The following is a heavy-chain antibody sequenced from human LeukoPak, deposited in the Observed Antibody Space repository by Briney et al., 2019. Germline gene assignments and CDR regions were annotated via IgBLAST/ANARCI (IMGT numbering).Heavy chain of an antibody. D-gene: IGHD3-22*01. CDR2: INQDGSDK. J-gene: IGHJ4*02. CDR1: GFTFSSYW. V-gene: IGHV3-7*01. CDR3: ASEGDYYDSSAPRRDY. Sequence: GGSLRLSCAASGFTFSSYWMTWVRQAPGKGLEWVTHINQDGSDKSYVDSVRGRFTISRDNSKNTLYLQMNSLRAEDTAVYYCASEGDYYDSSAPRRDYWGQGTLVTVSS.